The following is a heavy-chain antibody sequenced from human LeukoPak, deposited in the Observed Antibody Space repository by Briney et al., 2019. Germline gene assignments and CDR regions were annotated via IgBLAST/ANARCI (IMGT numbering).Heavy chain of an antibody. CDR1: GYTFTSSG. J-gene: IGHJ4*02. V-gene: IGHV1-18*01. CDR2: ISTYNGKT. CDR3: ARDGSGGWHHFDY. D-gene: IGHD6-19*01. Sequence: ASVKVSCKASGYTFTSSGISWVRQAPAPGLERMGWISTYNGKTNYAQKLQGRGTMTTDTSTSTAYLELRSLRSDDTAVYYCARDGSGGWHHFDYWGQGTLVTVFS.